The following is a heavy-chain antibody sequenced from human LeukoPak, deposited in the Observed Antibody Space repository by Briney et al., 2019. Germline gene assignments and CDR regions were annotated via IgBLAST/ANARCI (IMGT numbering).Heavy chain of an antibody. V-gene: IGHV3-23*01. J-gene: IGHJ4*02. Sequence: PGGSLRLSCAASGFTFSSYAMSWVRQAPGRGLEWVSAISGSGGSTYYADSVKGRFTISRDNSKNTLYLQMNSLRAEDTAVYYCAKPTYDFWSGYFDYWGQGTLVTVSS. CDR1: GFTFSSYA. CDR2: ISGSGGST. CDR3: AKPTYDFWSGYFDY. D-gene: IGHD3-3*01.